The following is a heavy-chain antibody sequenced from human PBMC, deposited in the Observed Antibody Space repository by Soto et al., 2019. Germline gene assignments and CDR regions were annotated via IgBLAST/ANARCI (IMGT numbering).Heavy chain of an antibody. CDR1: GYTFTYRY. CDR2: ITPFNGNT. J-gene: IGHJ6*02. V-gene: IGHV1-45*02. D-gene: IGHD1-26*01. Sequence: GASVKVSCKASGYTFTYRYLHWVRQAPGQALEWMGWITPFNGNTNYAQKFQDRVTITRDRSMSTAYMELSSLRSEDTAMYYCASSNGLVGATTNYYYYYGMDVWGQGTTVTVSS. CDR3: ASSNGLVGATTNYYYYYGMDV.